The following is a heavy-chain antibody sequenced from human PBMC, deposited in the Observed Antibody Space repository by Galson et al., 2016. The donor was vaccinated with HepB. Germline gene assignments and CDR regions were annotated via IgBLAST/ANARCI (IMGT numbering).Heavy chain of an antibody. CDR3: AGDSGGYTFGRFDY. V-gene: IGHV1-69*13. D-gene: IGHD5-18*01. CDR1: GGTFNNYA. CDR2: IIPLFGTT. Sequence: SVKVSCKASGGTFNNYAVSWVRQAPGQGLEYLGGIIPLFGTTKYAQKFQGRVTMTVDESTSTAFLEVSSLRFEDTAVYYCAGDSGGYTFGRFDYWGQGTLVTVSS. J-gene: IGHJ4*02.